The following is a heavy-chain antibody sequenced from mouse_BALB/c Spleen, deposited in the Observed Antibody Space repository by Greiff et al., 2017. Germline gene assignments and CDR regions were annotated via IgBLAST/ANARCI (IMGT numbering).Heavy chain of an antibody. V-gene: IGHV1-4*02. CDR1: GYTFTSYT. CDR2: INPSSGYT. CDR3: ARRNGSTWFAY. J-gene: IGHJ3*01. D-gene: IGHD1-1*01. Sequence: VQLQQSAAELARPGASVKMSCKASGYTFTSYTMHWVKQRTGQGLEWIGYINPSSGYTEYNQKFKDKTTLTADKSSSTAYMQLSSLTSEDSAVYYCARRNGSTWFAYWGQGTLVTVSA.